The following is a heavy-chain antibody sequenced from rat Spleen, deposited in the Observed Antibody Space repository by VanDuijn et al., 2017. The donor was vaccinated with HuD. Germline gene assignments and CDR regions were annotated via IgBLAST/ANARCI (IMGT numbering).Heavy chain of an antibody. CDR2: ISSGGGNT. CDR1: GFTFSRYW. Sequence: EVQLVETGGGLVQPGKSLKLSCVASGFTFSRYWMYWVRQAPGKGLEWVSSISSGGGNTYYRDSVKGRFTISRDNAKNTQYLQMDSLRSEDTASYYCARLGVVITSGVMDAWGQGTSVTVSS. J-gene: IGHJ4*01. D-gene: IGHD1-12*02. CDR3: ARLGVVITSGVMDA. V-gene: IGHV5-58*01.